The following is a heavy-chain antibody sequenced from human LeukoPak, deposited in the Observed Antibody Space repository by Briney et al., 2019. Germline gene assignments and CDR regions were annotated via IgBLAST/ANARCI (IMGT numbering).Heavy chain of an antibody. CDR2: ISYIGST. Sequence: SETLSLTCSVSGDPFSSHYWTWIRQPPPKEREWIGYISYIGSTNHHHSLKRRVTISINTSKNQFSMKLSSVTAADAAVYYCARDLVTVTKGFDIWGQGTMVSVSS. CDR1: GDPFSSHY. J-gene: IGHJ3*02. CDR3: ARDLVTVTKGFDI. V-gene: IGHV4-59*11. D-gene: IGHD4-17*01.